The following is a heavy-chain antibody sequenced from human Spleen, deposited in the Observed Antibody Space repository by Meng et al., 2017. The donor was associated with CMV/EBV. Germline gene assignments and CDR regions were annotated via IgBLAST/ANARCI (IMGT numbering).Heavy chain of an antibody. CDR3: AREGGGATSRNFDY. D-gene: IGHD4/OR15-4a*01. Sequence: SGFTFSSYSMNWVRQAPGKGLEWVSSISSSSSYIYYADSVKGRFTISRDNAKNSLYLQMNSLRAEDTAVYYCAREGGGATSRNFDYWGQGTLVTVSS. CDR1: GFTFSSYS. J-gene: IGHJ4*02. CDR2: ISSSSSYI. V-gene: IGHV3-21*01.